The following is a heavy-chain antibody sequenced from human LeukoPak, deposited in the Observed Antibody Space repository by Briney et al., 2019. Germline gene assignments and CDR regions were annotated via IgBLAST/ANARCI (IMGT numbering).Heavy chain of an antibody. J-gene: IGHJ4*02. V-gene: IGHV3-30*02. Sequence: GGSLRLSCAASGFTFSSYGIHWVRQAPGKGLEWVAFIRSDGGNKYYADSVKGRFTISRDNSKNTLYLQMNSLRAEDTAVYYCAKEIWPTVTTPGWTYFDYWGQGALVTVSS. D-gene: IGHD4-17*01. CDR1: GFTFSSYG. CDR2: IRSDGGNK. CDR3: AKEIWPTVTTPGWTYFDY.